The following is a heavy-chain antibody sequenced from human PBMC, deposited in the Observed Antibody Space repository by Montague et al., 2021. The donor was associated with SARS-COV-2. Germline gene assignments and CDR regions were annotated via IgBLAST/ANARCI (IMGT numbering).Heavy chain of an antibody. D-gene: IGHD3-3*01. V-gene: IGHV4-61*08. CDR1: GGSISSGGYY. Sequence: SETLSLTCTVSGGSISSGGYYWSWIRQPPGKGLEWIGYIYYSGSTNYNPSLKSRVTILVDTSKNQVSLKLSSVTAADTAVYYCARVRGNAISGVVIISAFDVWGQGTMVTVSS. CDR3: ARVRGNAISGVVIISAFDV. J-gene: IGHJ3*01. CDR2: IYYSGST.